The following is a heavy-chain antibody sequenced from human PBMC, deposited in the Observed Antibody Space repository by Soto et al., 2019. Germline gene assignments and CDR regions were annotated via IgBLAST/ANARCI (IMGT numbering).Heavy chain of an antibody. Sequence: GGSLRLSCAASGFTFINYNMNWVRQAPGKGLEWVSSVSSSSNYIYYTDSVKGRFTISRDNAKNSLYLQMNSLRAEDTAVYYCATGHDYGHSLLPPLLEY. J-gene: IGHJ1*01. D-gene: IGHD4-17*01. CDR2: VSSSSNYI. CDR3: ATGHDYGHSLLPPLLEY. V-gene: IGHV3-21*01. CDR1: GFTFINYN.